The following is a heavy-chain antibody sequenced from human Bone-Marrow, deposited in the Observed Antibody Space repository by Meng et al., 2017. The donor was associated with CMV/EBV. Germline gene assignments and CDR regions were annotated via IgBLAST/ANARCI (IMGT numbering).Heavy chain of an antibody. J-gene: IGHJ4*02. CDR2: INWNGGST. V-gene: IGHV3-20*04. D-gene: IGHD6-19*01. CDR3: ARENSSGWYYFDY. Sequence: GESLKISCAASGFTFSSYEMNWVRQAPGKGLEWVSGINWNGGSTGYADSVKGRFTISRDNAKNSLYLQMNSLRAEDMALYYCARENSSGWYYFDYWGQGTLVTVSS. CDR1: GFTFSSYE.